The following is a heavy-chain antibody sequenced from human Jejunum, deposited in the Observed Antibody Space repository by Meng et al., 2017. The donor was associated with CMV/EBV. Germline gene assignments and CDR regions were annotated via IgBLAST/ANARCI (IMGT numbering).Heavy chain of an antibody. Sequence: YSMNWVRQDPGKGLEWVSSISSSSSYIYYADSVKGRFTISRDNAKNSLYLQMNSLRAEDTAVYYCARLSGGYCSSTSCYYYYGMDVWGQGTTVTVSS. CDR3: ARLSGGYCSSTSCYYYYGMDV. D-gene: IGHD2-2*01. CDR1: YS. V-gene: IGHV3-21*01. CDR2: ISSSSSYI. J-gene: IGHJ6*02.